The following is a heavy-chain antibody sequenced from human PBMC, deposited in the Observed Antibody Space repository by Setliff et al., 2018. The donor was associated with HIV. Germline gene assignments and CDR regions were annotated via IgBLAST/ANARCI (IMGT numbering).Heavy chain of an antibody. CDR1: GLTFSNYW. V-gene: IGHV3-74*01. CDR3: ARYKWSNWIFGWFDP. CDR2: IDSDGSST. D-gene: IGHD1-20*01. J-gene: IGHJ5*02. Sequence: GGSLRLSCAASGLTFSNYWMHWVRQAPGKGRVWVSRIDSDGSSTSYADSVKGRFTLSRDNAKNTLYLQMNSLRAEDTAVYYCARYKWSNWIFGWFDPWGQGTQVTVSS.